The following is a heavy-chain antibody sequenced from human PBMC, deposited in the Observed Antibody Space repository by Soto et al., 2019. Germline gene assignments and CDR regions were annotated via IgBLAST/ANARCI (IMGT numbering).Heavy chain of an antibody. V-gene: IGHV4-34*01. D-gene: IGHD2-2*01. CDR2: INHSGST. J-gene: IGHJ5*02. CDR1: GGCFSGYY. Sequence: SETLSLTCAVYGGCFSGYYWSWIRQPPGKGLEWIGEINHSGSTNYNPSLKSRVTISVDTSKNQFSLKLSSVTAADTAVYYCARGAVVPAAMCWFDPWGQGTLVTVSS. CDR3: ARGAVVPAAMCWFDP.